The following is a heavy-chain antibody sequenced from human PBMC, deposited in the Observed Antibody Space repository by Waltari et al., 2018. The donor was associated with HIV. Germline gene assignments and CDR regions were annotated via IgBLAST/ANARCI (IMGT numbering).Heavy chain of an antibody. Sequence: QLQLQESGPGLVKPSETLSLNCTVSGGSISSRSYYWGWIRQPPGKGLEWIGSVYYSGGTYYNPSLWSRVTISIDTSKNHFSLRLSSVTAADTAVYFCVRDNTSGYLFDYWGQGTLVTVSS. V-gene: IGHV4-39*02. CDR1: GGSISSRSYY. D-gene: IGHD3-22*01. CDR2: VYYSGGT. CDR3: VRDNTSGYLFDY. J-gene: IGHJ4*02.